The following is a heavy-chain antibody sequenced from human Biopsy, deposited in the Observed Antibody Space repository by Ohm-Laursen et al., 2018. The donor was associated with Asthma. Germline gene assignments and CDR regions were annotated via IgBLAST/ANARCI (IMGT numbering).Heavy chain of an antibody. CDR1: GFTFDDYA. Sequence: SLRLSCAASGFTFDDYAMSWVRQAPGKGLEWVSVIYSGGTSHTADSVRGRFTISRDYSKNTLYLQMHSLRAEDTAVYYCARGDSSNWSHYYFDYWGQGTLVTVSS. V-gene: IGHV3-23*03. CDR3: ARGDSSNWSHYYFDY. CDR2: IYSGGTS. J-gene: IGHJ4*02. D-gene: IGHD3-22*01.